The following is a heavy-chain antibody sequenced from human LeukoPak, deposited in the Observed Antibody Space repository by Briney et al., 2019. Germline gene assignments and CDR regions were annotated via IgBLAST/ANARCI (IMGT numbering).Heavy chain of an antibody. J-gene: IGHJ4*02. V-gene: IGHV4-59*01. CDR3: ARGPPPVRAFIYYFDY. CDR1: GGSISSYY. CDR2: IYYSGST. Sequence: SETLSLTCTVSGGSISSYYWSWIRQPPGKGLEWIGYIYYSGSTNYNPSLKSRVTISVDTSKNQFSLKLSSVTAADTAVYYCARGPPPVRAFIYYFDYWGQGTLVTVSS. D-gene: IGHD3-10*01.